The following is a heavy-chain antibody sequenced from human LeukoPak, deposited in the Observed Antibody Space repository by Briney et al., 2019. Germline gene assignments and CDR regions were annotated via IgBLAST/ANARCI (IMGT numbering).Heavy chain of an antibody. CDR2: ISAYNGNT. Sequence: ASVKVSCKASGYTFTGYYIHWVRQAPGQGLEWMGWISAYNGNTNYAQKLQGRVTMTTDTSTSTAYMELRSLRSDDTAVYYCARDPDIVVVVAARGTMDVWGKGTTVTVSS. D-gene: IGHD2-15*01. J-gene: IGHJ6*03. V-gene: IGHV1-18*04. CDR3: ARDPDIVVVVAARGTMDV. CDR1: GYTFTGYY.